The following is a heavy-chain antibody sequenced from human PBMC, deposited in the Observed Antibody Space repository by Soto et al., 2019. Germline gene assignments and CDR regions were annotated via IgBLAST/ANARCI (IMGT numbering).Heavy chain of an antibody. J-gene: IGHJ5*02. CDR3: ASYGQGGGVNWFDP. D-gene: IGHD2-8*01. CDR1: GGSFSGYY. V-gene: IGHV4-34*01. CDR2: INHSGST. Sequence: SETLSLTCAVYGGSFSGYYWSWIRQPPGKGLEWIGEINHSGSTNYNPSLKSRVTISVDTSKNQFSLKLSSVTAADTAVYYCASYGQGGGVNWFDPWGQGTLVTVSS.